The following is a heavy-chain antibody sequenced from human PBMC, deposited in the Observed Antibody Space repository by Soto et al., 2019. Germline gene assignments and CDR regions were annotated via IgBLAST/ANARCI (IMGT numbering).Heavy chain of an antibody. CDR3: GVQYDY. Sequence: EGSLRLSCAASGFTFSSYAMSWVRQAPGKGLEWVSAISGRTGSTSYAGSVKGRFTISRDNSRNTLYLQMNSLRAEDTAVYYCGVQYDYWAQGTVVTVSS. CDR2: ISGRTGST. D-gene: IGHD1-1*01. CDR1: GFTFSSYA. J-gene: IGHJ4*02. V-gene: IGHV3-23*01.